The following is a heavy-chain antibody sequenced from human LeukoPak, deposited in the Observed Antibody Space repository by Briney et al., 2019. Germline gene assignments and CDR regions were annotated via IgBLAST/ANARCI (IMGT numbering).Heavy chain of an antibody. J-gene: IGHJ4*02. CDR3: ARAMSTFGGVRNYFDS. CDR1: GFTFSSYK. CDR2: VSISSGTI. D-gene: IGHD3-16*01. Sequence: GGSLRLSCAASGFTFSSYKMNWVRQAPGKGLEWISFVSISSGTIYYADSVNGRFRISRDNAKSSLDLEMNSLRAEDTAVYYCARAMSTFGGVRNYFDSWGQGTLVTVSS. V-gene: IGHV3-48*04.